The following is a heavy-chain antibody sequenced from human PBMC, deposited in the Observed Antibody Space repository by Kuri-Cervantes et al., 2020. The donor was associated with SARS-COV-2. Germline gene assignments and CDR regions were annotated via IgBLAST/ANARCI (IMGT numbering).Heavy chain of an antibody. D-gene: IGHD5-18*01. J-gene: IGHJ5*02. CDR1: GGSISSHY. Sequence: ESLKISCAVSGGSISSHYWSWIRQPPGEGLEWIGEINHSGSTNYNPSLSSRVTISVDPSKAQFSLNLISVTAADTAVYYCARLGGYRSGYNWFDPWGQGTLVTVSS. V-gene: IGHV4-34*01. CDR3: ARLGGYRSGYNWFDP. CDR2: INHSGST.